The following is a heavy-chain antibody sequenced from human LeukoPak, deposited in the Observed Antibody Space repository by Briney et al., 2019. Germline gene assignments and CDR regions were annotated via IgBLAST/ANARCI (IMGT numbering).Heavy chain of an antibody. J-gene: IGHJ3*01. D-gene: IGHD2-2*01. CDR2: IYTSGGT. CDR3: AGRGSSSGTFDV. V-gene: IGHV4-61*02. Sequence: PSETLSLTCTVSGGSISNLDYYWTWVRQPAGKRLEWIGRIYTSGGTNYNPSLKSRVTMSVDKSKNQISLNLASLTAADSALYYCAGRGSSSGTFDVWGPGTFVTVSS. CDR1: GGSISNLDYY.